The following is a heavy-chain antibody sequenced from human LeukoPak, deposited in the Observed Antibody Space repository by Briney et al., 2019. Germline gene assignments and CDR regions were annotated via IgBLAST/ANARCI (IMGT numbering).Heavy chain of an antibody. CDR3: ARGGDGYNPHYYYYYMDV. Sequence: GSSVKVSCKASGGTFSSYAISWVRQAPGQGLEWMGGIIPIFGTANYAQKFQGRVTITTDESTSTAYMELSSLRSEDTAVYYCARGGDGYNPHYYYYYMDVWGKGTTVTVSS. J-gene: IGHJ6*03. CDR2: IIPIFGTA. CDR1: GGTFSSYA. D-gene: IGHD5-24*01. V-gene: IGHV1-69*05.